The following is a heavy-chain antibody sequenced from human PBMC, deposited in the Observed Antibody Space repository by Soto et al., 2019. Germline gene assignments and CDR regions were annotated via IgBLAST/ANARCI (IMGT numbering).Heavy chain of an antibody. V-gene: IGHV1-18*01. CDR1: GYTFTSYG. D-gene: IGHD5-12*01. Sequence: QVQLVQSGAEVKKPGASVKVSCKASGYTFTSYGISWVRQAPGQGLEWMGWISAYNGNTNYAQKLQGRGTMTTDTSTSTAYMELRSLRSDDTAVYYCASRGSGYSGYDAPLILGMDVWGQGTTVTVSS. CDR2: ISAYNGNT. J-gene: IGHJ6*02. CDR3: ASRGSGYSGYDAPLILGMDV.